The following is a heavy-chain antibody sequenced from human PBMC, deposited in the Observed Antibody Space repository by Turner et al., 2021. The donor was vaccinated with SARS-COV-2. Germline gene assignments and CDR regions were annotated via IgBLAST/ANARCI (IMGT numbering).Heavy chain of an antibody. CDR3: ASQEALVPSYYYYYYGMDV. CDR2: IYYSGST. CDR1: GGTISSSSYY. Sequence: QLQLQESGPGLVKPTETLSLTSTVSGGTISSSSYYWGWTRQPPGKGLEWIGSIYYSGSTYYNPSLKSRVTISVDTSKNQFCLKLSSVTAADTAVYYCASQEALVPSYYYYYYGMDVWGQGTTVTVSS. V-gene: IGHV4-39*01. D-gene: IGHD3-10*01. J-gene: IGHJ6*02.